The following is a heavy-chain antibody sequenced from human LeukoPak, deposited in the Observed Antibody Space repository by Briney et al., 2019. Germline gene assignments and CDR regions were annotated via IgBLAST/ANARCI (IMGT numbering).Heavy chain of an antibody. CDR1: GGPMYSYY. Sequence: SETLSLTCTVSGGPMYSYYWTWIRQPAGRGLEWIGRIYTDGITNYNPSLKSRATMSVDTPKKEFSLKLNSVTAADTAIYYCATYKQELAFDSWGQGTLVTVSS. V-gene: IGHV4-4*07. J-gene: IGHJ4*02. CDR3: ATYKQELAFDS. CDR2: IYTDGIT. D-gene: IGHD6-13*01.